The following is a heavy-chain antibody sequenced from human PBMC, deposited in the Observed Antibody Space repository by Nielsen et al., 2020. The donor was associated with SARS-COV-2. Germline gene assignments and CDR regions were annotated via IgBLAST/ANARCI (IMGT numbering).Heavy chain of an antibody. Sequence: GESLKISCAASGFTFSSYGMHWVRQAPGKGLEWVAVIWYDGSNKYYADSVKGRFTISRDNSKNTLYLQMNSLRAEDTAVYYCAKDLRSGSYGDFDLWGRGTLVTVSS. D-gene: IGHD1-26*01. CDR1: GFTFSSYG. J-gene: IGHJ2*01. CDR2: IWYDGSNK. CDR3: AKDLRSGSYGDFDL. V-gene: IGHV3-30*02.